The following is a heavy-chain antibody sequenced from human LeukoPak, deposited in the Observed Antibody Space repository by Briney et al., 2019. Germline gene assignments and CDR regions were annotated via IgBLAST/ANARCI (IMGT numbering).Heavy chain of an antibody. D-gene: IGHD3-22*01. J-gene: IGHJ4*02. CDR2: ISSSGNTR. V-gene: IGHV3-48*03. CDR3: ASAMLGFDSSGYYTSDYFEN. Sequence: QPGGSLRLSCAASEMTFSSYEMNWVRQAPGKGREWLSYISSSGNTRHYADAVKGRFTISRDNAKKSVHLEMNSLRAGDTAIYYCASAMLGFDSSGYYTSDYFENWGQGTLVTVSS. CDR1: EMTFSSYE.